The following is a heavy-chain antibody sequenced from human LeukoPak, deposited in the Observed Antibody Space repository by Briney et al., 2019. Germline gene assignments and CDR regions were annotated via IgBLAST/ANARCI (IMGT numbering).Heavy chain of an antibody. D-gene: IGHD3-9*01. CDR2: IYYSGST. V-gene: IGHV4-61*01. CDR3: ARGLRYFDWLFSDGMDA. CDR1: GGSVSSGSYY. J-gene: IGHJ6*02. Sequence: PSETLSLTCTVSGGSVSSGSYYWSWIRQPPGKGLEWIGYIYYSGSTNYNPSLKSRVTISVDTSKNQFSLKLSSVTAADTAVYYCARGLRYFDWLFSDGMDAWGQGTTVTVSS.